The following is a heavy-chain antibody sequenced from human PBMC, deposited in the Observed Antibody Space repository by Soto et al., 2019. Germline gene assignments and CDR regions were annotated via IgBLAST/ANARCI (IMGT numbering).Heavy chain of an antibody. V-gene: IGHV4-39*02. D-gene: IGHD2-15*01. CDR3: ARRDCGGGSCYQDYFDV. Sequence: PSETLSLTCNVSGGSVSRSDNYWGWIRQPPGKGQEWIGSINYSGRTDYNTSLKSRVTISVDTSKKYFSLKLRSVTAADTATYYCARRDCGGGSCYQDYFDVWGQGTLVTVSS. CDR2: INYSGRT. CDR1: GGSVSRSDNY. J-gene: IGHJ4*02.